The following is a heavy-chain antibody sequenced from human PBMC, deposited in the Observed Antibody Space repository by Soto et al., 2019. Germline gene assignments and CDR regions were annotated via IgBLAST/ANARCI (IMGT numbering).Heavy chain of an antibody. V-gene: IGHV3-9*01. CDR2: ISWNSGSV. J-gene: IGHJ3*01. D-gene: IGHD3-3*01. Sequence: DVQLVESGGGLVQPGRSLRLSCAASGFTFDDYAIHWVRQAPGKGLEWVSGISWNSGSVGYADSVKGRFTISRDNAKNSLYLQMNSLRAEDTALYYCAKDMGAGFLEWTSAFDVWGQGTMVTVSS. CDR3: AKDMGAGFLEWTSAFDV. CDR1: GFTFDDYA.